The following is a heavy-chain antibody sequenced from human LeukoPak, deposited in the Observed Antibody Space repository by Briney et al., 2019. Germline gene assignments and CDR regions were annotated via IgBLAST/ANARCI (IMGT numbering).Heavy chain of an antibody. D-gene: IGHD2-21*02. CDR2: IKQDGSEK. V-gene: IGHV3-7*01. CDR1: GFTFSTYW. CDR3: VRDSRSKGGDWGDFDY. Sequence: PGESLRLSCAASGFTFSTYWMSWVRQAPGKGLEWVANIKQDGSEKYYVDSVKGRFTISRDNARNSLNLQMNSLRAEDTAVYYCVRDSRSKGGDWGDFDYWGQGTLVTVSS. J-gene: IGHJ4*02.